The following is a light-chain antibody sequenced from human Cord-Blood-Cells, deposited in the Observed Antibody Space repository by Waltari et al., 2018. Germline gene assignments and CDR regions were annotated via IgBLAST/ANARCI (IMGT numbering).Light chain of an antibody. V-gene: IGLV2-14*01. J-gene: IGLJ1*01. Sequence: QSALTQPASVSGSPGQSITISCTGTSSDVGGYNYVSWYQQHPGKAPNLMIYKVSNRPSGVSNRFSGSKSGNTASLTISGLQAEDEADYYCSSYTSSSTYVFGTGTKVTVL. CDR2: KVS. CDR3: SSYTSSSTYV. CDR1: SSDVGGYNY.